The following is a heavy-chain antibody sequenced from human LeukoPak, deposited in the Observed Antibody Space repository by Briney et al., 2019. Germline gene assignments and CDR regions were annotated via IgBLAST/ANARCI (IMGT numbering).Heavy chain of an antibody. CDR1: GLISRRYG. Sequence: GGSLRLSRAGSGLISRRYGMAWVRQAPGKGLEWVSAITGNGGGTQYADSVKGRFTISRDNSRDTLFLDMKAVRAEDTAVYYCAADPNGDYIGAWGYWGQGTLVTVSP. D-gene: IGHD2-8*01. V-gene: IGHV3-23*01. CDR3: AADPNGDYIGAWGY. J-gene: IGHJ1*01. CDR2: ITGNGGGT.